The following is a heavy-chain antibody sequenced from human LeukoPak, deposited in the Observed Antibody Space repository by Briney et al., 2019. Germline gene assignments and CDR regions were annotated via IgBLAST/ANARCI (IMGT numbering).Heavy chain of an antibody. CDR2: ISYDGSNK. D-gene: IGHD2-15*01. CDR1: GFTFSSYA. Sequence: GRSLRLSCAASGFTFSSYAMHWVRQAPGKGLEWVAVISYDGSNKYYADSVKGRFTISRDNSKNTLYLQMNSLRAEDTAVYYCAKVLVLVSANRYYFDYWGQGTLVTVSS. CDR3: AKVLVLVSANRYYFDY. V-gene: IGHV3-30*04. J-gene: IGHJ4*02.